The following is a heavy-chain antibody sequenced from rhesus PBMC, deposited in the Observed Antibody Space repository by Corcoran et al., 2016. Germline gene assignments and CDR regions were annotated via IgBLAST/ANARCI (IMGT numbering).Heavy chain of an antibody. CDR2: IYGSGGDT. V-gene: IGHV4-106*01. CDR3: ARPHSGSYYRFDY. J-gene: IGHJ4*01. D-gene: IGHD3-16*01. CDR1: GGSISDDYY. Sequence: QVQLQESGPGLVKPSETLSLTCAVSGGSISDDYYWSLIRQPPGKGLEWIGYIYGSGGDTNYNPSLKNRVPISIDTSKNQFSLKLSSVTAADTAVYYCARPHSGSYYRFDYWGQGVLVTVSS.